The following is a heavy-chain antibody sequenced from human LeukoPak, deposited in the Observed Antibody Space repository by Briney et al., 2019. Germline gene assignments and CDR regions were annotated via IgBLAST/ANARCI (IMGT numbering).Heavy chain of an antibody. V-gene: IGHV3-30*02. CDR3: VKDQTGG. J-gene: IGHJ1*01. D-gene: IGHD2-15*01. Sequence: GGSLRLSCAASGFTFSDFGMHWIRQTPGKGLEWVAFLLYDGSQKFYVDSVKGRFIISRDNSKNTLYLQMNSLRAEDTAVYYCVKDQTGGWGQGTLVTVSS. CDR2: LLYDGSQK. CDR1: GFTFSDFG.